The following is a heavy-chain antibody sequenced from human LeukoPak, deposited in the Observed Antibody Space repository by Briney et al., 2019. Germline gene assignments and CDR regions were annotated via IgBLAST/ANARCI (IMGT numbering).Heavy chain of an antibody. V-gene: IGHV4-34*01. CDR3: ARGRDYYDSSGYNY. Sequence: SETLSLTCAVYGGSLSGYYWSWIRQPPGEGLEWIGEINHSGSTNYNPSLKSRVTISVDTSKNQFSLKLSSVTAADTAVYYCARGRDYYDSSGYNYWGQGTLVTVSS. CDR1: GGSLSGYY. CDR2: INHSGST. J-gene: IGHJ4*02. D-gene: IGHD3-22*01.